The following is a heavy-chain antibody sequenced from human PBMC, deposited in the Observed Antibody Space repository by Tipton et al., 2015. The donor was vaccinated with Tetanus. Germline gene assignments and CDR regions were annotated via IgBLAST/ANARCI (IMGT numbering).Heavy chain of an antibody. J-gene: IGHJ6*02. V-gene: IGHV3-23*01. D-gene: IGHD4-11*01. CDR3: ARDLRFDYSGGYYSYGMDV. CDR2: ISGSGDRT. Sequence: SLRLSCAASGFTFSLFAMSWVRQAPGKGLEWVSTISGSGDRTYYADSVKGRFTISRDNSKNTLYLQMNSLRAEDTAVYYCARDLRFDYSGGYYSYGMDVWGQGTTVTVSS. CDR1: GFTFSLFA.